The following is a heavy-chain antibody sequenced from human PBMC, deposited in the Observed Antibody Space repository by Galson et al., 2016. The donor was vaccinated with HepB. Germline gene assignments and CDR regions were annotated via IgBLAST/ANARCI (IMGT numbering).Heavy chain of an antibody. CDR2: IYPGDSET. CDR1: EDSFSNYW. CDR3: ATLGKYSGGWPH. V-gene: IGHV5-51*03. J-gene: IGHJ4*02. D-gene: IGHD6-19*01. Sequence: QSGAEVKKPGESLKISCKGSEDSFSNYWIAWVRQMPGKGLEWMGIIYPGDSETRYSPSFQGQVTISADKSISPAYLQWSSLKASDTAMYYCATLGKYSGGWPHWGQGTLVTVSS.